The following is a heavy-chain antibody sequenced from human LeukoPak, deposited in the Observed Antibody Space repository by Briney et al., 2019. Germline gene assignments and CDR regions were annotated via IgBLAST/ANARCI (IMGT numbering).Heavy chain of an antibody. J-gene: IGHJ3*02. CDR1: DDSFSSHY. CDR3: ARDLVTVTKGFDI. CDR2: ISYIGST. Sequence: SETLSLTCAVSDDSFSSHYWTWIRQPPGKGLEWIGYISYIGSTNYNPSLKSRVTISIDTSRNQFSLRLSSVTAADTAVNYCARDLVTVTKGFDIWGQGTMVSVSS. V-gene: IGHV4-59*11. D-gene: IGHD4-17*01.